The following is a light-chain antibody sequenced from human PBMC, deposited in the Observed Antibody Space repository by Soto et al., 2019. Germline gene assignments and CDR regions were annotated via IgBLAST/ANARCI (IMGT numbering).Light chain of an antibody. CDR2: QAS. CDR1: QSISSW. V-gene: IGKV1-5*03. J-gene: IGKJ4*01. Sequence: DIQMTQSPSTLSASVGDSVTISCRASQSISSWLAWYQQKPGKAPKLLIYQASNLESGVPSRFSGSGSGTEFTLTISSMQPDDFATYYCQQYSTLANFGGGTKVEIK. CDR3: QQYSTLAN.